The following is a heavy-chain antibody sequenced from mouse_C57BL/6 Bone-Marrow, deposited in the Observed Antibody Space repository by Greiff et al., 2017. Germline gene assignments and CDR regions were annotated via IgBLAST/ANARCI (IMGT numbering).Heavy chain of an antibody. CDR2: ISGGGGNT. D-gene: IGHD1-1*01. J-gene: IGHJ1*03. CDR3: SSQVTTVLATKYFDV. Sequence: EVHLVESGGGLVKPGGSLKLSCAASGFTFSSYTMSWVRQTPEKRLQWVAAISGGGGNTYYPDSVKGRFTFSRDNDKNILYMQISSLRSEDTALYYCSSQVTTVLATKYFDVWGTGTTVTVSS. V-gene: IGHV5-9*01. CDR1: GFTFSSYT.